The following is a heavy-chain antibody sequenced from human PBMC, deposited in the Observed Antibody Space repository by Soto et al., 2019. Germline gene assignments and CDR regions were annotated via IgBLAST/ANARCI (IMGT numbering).Heavy chain of an antibody. V-gene: IGHV1-69*13. D-gene: IGHD1-20*01. CDR2: IIPIFGTA. CDR1: GYTLTEIS. CDR3: ASWYNWNDMQYFDY. Sequence: ASVKVSCKVSGYTLTEISMHWVRQAPGQGLEWMGGIIPIFGTANYAQKFQGRVTITADESTSTAYMELSSLRSEDTAVYYCASWYNWNDMQYFDYSGPGTLVTVSS. J-gene: IGHJ4*02.